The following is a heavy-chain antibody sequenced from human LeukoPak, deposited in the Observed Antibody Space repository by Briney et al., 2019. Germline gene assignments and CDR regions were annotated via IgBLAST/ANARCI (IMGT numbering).Heavy chain of an antibody. V-gene: IGHV3-48*03. J-gene: IGHJ4*02. Sequence: PGGSLRLSCAASGFTFSSYEMNWVRQAPGKGLEWVSYISSSGSTIYYADSVKGRFTISRDNAKNSLYLQMNSLRAETAVYYCARDRAYSGSIFDYWGQGTLVTVSS. D-gene: IGHD1-26*01. CDR3: ARDRAYSGSIFDY. CDR1: GFTFSSYE. CDR2: ISSSGSTI.